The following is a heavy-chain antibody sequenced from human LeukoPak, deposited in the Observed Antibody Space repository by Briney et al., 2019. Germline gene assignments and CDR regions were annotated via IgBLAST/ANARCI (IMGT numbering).Heavy chain of an antibody. J-gene: IGHJ4*02. CDR2: ISYTGTYI. V-gene: IGHV3-21*04. CDR3: VRDRGTYRPIGY. D-gene: IGHD1-26*01. Sequence: GGSLRLSCAASAFSLNAYNMNWVRQAPGKGLEWVSSISYTGTYIYYADSVKGRFTISRDNAQNSLYLQMNGLRAEDTAIYYCVRDRGTYRPIGYWGQGTLVTVSS. CDR1: AFSLNAYN.